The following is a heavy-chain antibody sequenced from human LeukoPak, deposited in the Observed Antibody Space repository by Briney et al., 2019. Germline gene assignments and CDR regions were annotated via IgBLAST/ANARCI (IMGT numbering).Heavy chain of an antibody. D-gene: IGHD1-26*01. CDR3: GIDRAASGSYVFDS. Sequence: WETLSLTCTVSGGSISTFYWNWIRQPAGKGLEWIGYIHNSGSTYYNASLKSRVTISLDMSKNQLSLRLSSVTAADTAVYYCGIDRAASGSYVFDSWGQGSLVTVSS. V-gene: IGHV4-59*01. CDR2: IHNSGST. CDR1: GGSISTFY. J-gene: IGHJ4*02.